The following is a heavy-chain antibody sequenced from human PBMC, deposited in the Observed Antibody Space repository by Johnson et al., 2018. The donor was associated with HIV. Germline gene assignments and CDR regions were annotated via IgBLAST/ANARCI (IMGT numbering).Heavy chain of an antibody. D-gene: IGHD4-23*01. CDR1: GFTFSSFG. V-gene: IGHV3-30*03. Sequence: VQLMESGGGVVQPGRSLRLSCATSGFTFSSFGMHWVRQAPGKGLEWVAVISYDGSNKYYADSVKGRYSISRDNTKDTLSLQMNSLRVEDTAVYYCARGDWLTVVTSPDAFDIWGQGTMVTVSS. J-gene: IGHJ3*02. CDR2: ISYDGSNK. CDR3: ARGDWLTVVTSPDAFDI.